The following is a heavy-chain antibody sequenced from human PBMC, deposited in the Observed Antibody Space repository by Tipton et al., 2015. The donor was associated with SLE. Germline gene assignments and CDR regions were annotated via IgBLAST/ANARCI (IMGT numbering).Heavy chain of an antibody. J-gene: IGHJ4*02. CDR2: ISYDGSNN. CDR1: GFTISNYG. Sequence: SLRLSCAASGFTISNYGIHWVRQAPGKGLEWVAHISYDGSNNNYADSVRGRFTISRDNSKSTLFLQMNSLRTEDTAVYYCAREALRYFDKWGQGTLVTVSS. V-gene: IGHV3-30*19. CDR3: AREALRYFDK.